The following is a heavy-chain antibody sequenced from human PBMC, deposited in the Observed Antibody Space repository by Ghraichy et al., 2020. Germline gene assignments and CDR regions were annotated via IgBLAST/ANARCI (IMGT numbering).Heavy chain of an antibody. CDR1: GFTFSNYA. V-gene: IGHV3-23*01. D-gene: IGHD6-19*01. Sequence: LSLTCAASGFTFSNYAMSWLRQPPGKGLEWVSAIRGSGVNTYYADSAKGRFTVSRDTSKNSLYLQMNSLRAEDTAVYYSAKEMDTRGWYSADYWGQGSLVTVSS. J-gene: IGHJ4*02. CDR3: AKEMDTRGWYSADY. CDR2: IRGSGVNT.